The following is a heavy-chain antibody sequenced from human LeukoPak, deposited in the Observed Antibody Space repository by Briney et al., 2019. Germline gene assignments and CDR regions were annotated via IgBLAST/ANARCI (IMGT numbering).Heavy chain of an antibody. J-gene: IGHJ4*02. D-gene: IGHD3-16*02. CDR3: ARDSSTSGGVIVSSASFDY. CDR2: ISAYNGNT. CDR1: GYTFTSYG. V-gene: IGHV1-18*01. Sequence: ASVKVSCKASGYTFTSYGISWVRQAPGQGLEWMGWISAYNGNTNYAQKLQGRVTMTTDTSTSTAYMELRSLRSDDTAVYYCARDSSTSGGVIVSSASFDYWGQGTLVTVSS.